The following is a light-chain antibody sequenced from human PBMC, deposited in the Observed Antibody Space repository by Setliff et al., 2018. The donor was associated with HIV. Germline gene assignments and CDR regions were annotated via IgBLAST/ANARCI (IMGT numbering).Light chain of an antibody. CDR1: SSDVGDYNY. CDR3: SSYAGIITLVL. J-gene: IGLJ2*01. V-gene: IGLV2-14*01. CDR2: EVS. Sequence: QSVLTQPASVSGSPGQTITISCTGTSSDVGDYNYVSWYQQHPGKVPKLMIYEVSKRPSGVSNRFSGSKSGNTASLTISGLQAEDEADYYCSSYAGIITLVLFGGGTQLTVL.